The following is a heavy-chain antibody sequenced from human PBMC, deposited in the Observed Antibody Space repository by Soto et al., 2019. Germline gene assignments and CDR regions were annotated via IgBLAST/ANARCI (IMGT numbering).Heavy chain of an antibody. V-gene: IGHV3-23*01. CDR3: AKDSDGGLRQANGMDV. D-gene: IGHD5-12*01. CDR1: GFTFSSYA. J-gene: IGHJ6*02. CDR2: ISGSGGST. Sequence: GGSLRLSCAASGFTFSSYAMSWVRQAPGKGLEWVSAISGSGGSTYYADSVKGRFTISRDNSKNTLYLQMNSLRAEDTAVYYCAKDSDGGLRQANGMDVWGQGTTVTVSS.